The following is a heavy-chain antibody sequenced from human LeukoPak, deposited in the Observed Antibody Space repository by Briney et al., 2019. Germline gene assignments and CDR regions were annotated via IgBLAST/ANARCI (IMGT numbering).Heavy chain of an antibody. CDR2: VIPIFGAP. V-gene: IGHV1-69*05. J-gene: IGHJ5*02. Sequence: SVKVSCKASGGTFSSYAINWLRQAPGQGLEWRGGVIPIFGAPNYAHRFQGRLTITTDESTRTAYMNLTSLRSEDTAVYYCARDLRIASSGDWFDPWGQGTLVTVSS. CDR3: ARDLRIASSGDWFDP. CDR1: GGTFSSYA. D-gene: IGHD6-19*01.